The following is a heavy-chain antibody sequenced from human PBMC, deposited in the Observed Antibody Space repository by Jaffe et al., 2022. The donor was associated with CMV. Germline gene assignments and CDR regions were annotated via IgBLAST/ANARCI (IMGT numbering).Heavy chain of an antibody. CDR2: INPKSGGT. CDR1: GYTFTGHY. D-gene: IGHD3-10*01. V-gene: IGHV1-2*02. Sequence: QVQLVQSGAEVQKPGASVKVSCKVSGYTFTGHYIHWLRQAPGQGLEWMGWINPKSGGTKYVQKFQGRVTMTRDTSISTAYMDLNNLRSDDTAVYYCARTWMDVWSPDFDYWGQGTLVTVSS. J-gene: IGHJ4*02. CDR3: ARTWMDVWSPDFDY.